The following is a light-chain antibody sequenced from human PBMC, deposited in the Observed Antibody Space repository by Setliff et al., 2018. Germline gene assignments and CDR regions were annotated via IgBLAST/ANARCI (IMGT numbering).Light chain of an antibody. Sequence: QPALTQSASVSGFPGQSITISCTGTTSDFGGHNYVSWYQQHPGKAPKLMIYDVSNRPSGVSNRFSGSKSGNTASLTISGLQVEDEADYYCNSYTGSSTYVFGTGTKGTV. CDR3: NSYTGSSTYV. CDR2: DVS. J-gene: IGLJ1*01. V-gene: IGLV2-14*03. CDR1: TSDFGGHNY.